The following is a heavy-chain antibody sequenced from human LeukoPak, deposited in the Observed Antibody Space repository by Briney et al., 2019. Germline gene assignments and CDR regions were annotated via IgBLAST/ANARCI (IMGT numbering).Heavy chain of an antibody. Sequence: ASVKVSCKASGYTFTDYYMHWVRQAPGQGLEWMGWINPNSGGTNYAQKFQGRVTMTRDTSISTAYMELSRLRSDDTAVYYCAREASRIAAAGTPLDYWGQGTLVTVSS. CDR3: AREASRIAAAGTPLDY. D-gene: IGHD6-13*01. CDR1: GYTFTDYY. CDR2: INPNSGGT. J-gene: IGHJ4*02. V-gene: IGHV1-2*02.